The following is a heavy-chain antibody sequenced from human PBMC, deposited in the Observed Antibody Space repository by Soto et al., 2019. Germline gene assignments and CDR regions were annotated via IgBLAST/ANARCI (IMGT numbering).Heavy chain of an antibody. CDR1: GYTFSNYG. J-gene: IGHJ5*02. CDR2: ISAYNGNT. D-gene: IGHD3-16*01. CDR3: ARMETFGSLNWFDP. V-gene: IGHV1-18*04. Sequence: ASVNVSCKASGYTFSNYGISWVRQAPGQRLEWMGWISAYNGNTNYPQNFQGRVTMTRDISIATAYMELSSLRSDDTAIYYCARMETFGSLNWFDPWGQGTLVTVSS.